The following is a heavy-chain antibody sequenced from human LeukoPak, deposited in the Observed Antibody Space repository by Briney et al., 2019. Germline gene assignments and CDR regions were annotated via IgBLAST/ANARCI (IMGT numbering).Heavy chain of an antibody. Sequence: GGSLRLSCAASGFTFSSYAMNWVRQAPGKGLEWVSAIPGGGGSTYYADSVKGRFTISRDNSKNTLYLQMDSLRDEDTAVYYCAKDHPDWGSSFQYWGQGTLVTVSS. CDR3: AKDHPDWGSSFQY. D-gene: IGHD7-27*01. CDR2: IPGGGGST. J-gene: IGHJ4*02. CDR1: GFTFSSYA. V-gene: IGHV3-23*01.